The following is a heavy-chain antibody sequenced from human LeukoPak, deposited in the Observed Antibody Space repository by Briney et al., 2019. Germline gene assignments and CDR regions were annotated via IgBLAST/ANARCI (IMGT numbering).Heavy chain of an antibody. CDR1: GGSVSSGSYY. J-gene: IGHJ4*02. CDR2: ICYSGST. D-gene: IGHD3-10*01. Sequence: SETLSLTCTVSGGSVSSGSYYWSRIRQPPGKGLEWIGYICYSGSTNYNPSLKSRVTISVDTSKNQFSLKLSSVTAADTAVYYCVGYYCGSGSYSVDYWGQGTLVTVSS. CDR3: VGYYCGSGSYSVDY. V-gene: IGHV4-61*01.